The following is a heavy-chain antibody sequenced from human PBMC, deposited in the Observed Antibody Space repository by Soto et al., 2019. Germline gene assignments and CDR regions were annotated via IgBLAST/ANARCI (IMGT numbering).Heavy chain of an antibody. Sequence: GGSLRLSCAASGFTFSSNGMHWVRQAPGKGLEWVAIISYDGSNKYYADSVKGRFTISRDDSKNTLYLQVNSLRPEDTAVYYCAKDLYGGSSSTFDYWGQGALVTVSS. V-gene: IGHV3-30*18. CDR3: AKDLYGGSSSTFDY. D-gene: IGHD1-26*01. J-gene: IGHJ4*02. CDR1: GFTFSSNG. CDR2: ISYDGSNK.